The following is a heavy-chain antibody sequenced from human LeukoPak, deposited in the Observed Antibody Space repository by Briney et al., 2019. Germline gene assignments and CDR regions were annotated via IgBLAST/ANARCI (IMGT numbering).Heavy chain of an antibody. CDR2: INPSGGST. D-gene: IGHD3-3*01. CDR1: GYTFTSYY. V-gene: IGHV1-46*01. CDR3: ARDFSYYDFWSGYFGEPYYYGMDV. Sequence: GASVKVSCKASGYTFTSYYMHWVRQAPGQGLEWMGIINPSGGSTSYAQKFQGRVTMTRDTSTSTVYMELSSLRSEDTAVYYCARDFSYYDFWSGYFGEPYYYGMDVWGQGTTVTVSS. J-gene: IGHJ6*02.